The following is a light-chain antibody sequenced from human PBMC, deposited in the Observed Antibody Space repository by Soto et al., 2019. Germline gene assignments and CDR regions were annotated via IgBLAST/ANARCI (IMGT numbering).Light chain of an antibody. CDR2: GAS. V-gene: IGKV3-20*01. CDR1: QSVSSSY. CDR3: QQYGSSPPRYT. J-gene: IGKJ2*01. Sequence: EIVLTQSPGTLSLSPGERATLSCRASQSVSSSYLAWYQQKPGQAPRLLIYGASSRATGIPDRFSGSWSGTDFTLTISILEPEDFAVYYCQQYGSSPPRYTFGQGTKLEIK.